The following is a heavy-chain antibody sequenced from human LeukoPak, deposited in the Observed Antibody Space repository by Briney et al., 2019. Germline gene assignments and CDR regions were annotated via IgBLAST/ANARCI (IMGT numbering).Heavy chain of an antibody. Sequence: GGSLRLSCAASGFTFSSYEMNWVRQAPGKGLEWVSYISSSGSTIYYADSVKGRFTISRDNAKYSLYLQMNSLRAEDTAVYYCAREDWNQGGYYYGMDVWGQGTTVTVSS. D-gene: IGHD1-1*01. CDR2: ISSSGSTI. J-gene: IGHJ6*02. V-gene: IGHV3-48*03. CDR1: GFTFSSYE. CDR3: AREDWNQGGYYYGMDV.